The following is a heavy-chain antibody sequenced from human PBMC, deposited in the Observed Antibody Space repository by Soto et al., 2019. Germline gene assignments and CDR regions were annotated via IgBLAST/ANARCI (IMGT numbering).Heavy chain of an antibody. CDR3: AKDGRGSGSHYNSFGY. D-gene: IGHD3-10*01. J-gene: IGHJ4*02. CDR1: GYTVGNNY. V-gene: IGHV3-53*01. Sequence: EVQLVESGGGLIQPGGSLKLSCAASGYTVGNNYMSWVRQAPGTGLEWVSLIYSTGTTKYADSVKGRFTVSRDNAKNTLYLQMNGLRAEDTAVYYCAKDGRGSGSHYNSFGYWGQGTLVTVSS. CDR2: IYSTGTT.